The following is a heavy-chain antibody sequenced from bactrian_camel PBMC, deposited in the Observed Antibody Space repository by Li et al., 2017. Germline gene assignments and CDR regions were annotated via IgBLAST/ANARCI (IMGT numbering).Heavy chain of an antibody. CDR1: GSTNSRNC. J-gene: IGHJ4*01. Sequence: DVQLVESGGGSVQAGESLTLSCVASGSTNSRNCMGWFRQGPGKEREGVATIYFRDGRPDYTQYADSVKGRFTVSRDNAKSTLYLQMNSLKSEDTALYYCAPVVSNFWGQGTQVTVS. D-gene: IGHD2*01. CDR3: APVVSNF. CDR2: IYFRDGRPDYT. V-gene: IGHV3S31*01.